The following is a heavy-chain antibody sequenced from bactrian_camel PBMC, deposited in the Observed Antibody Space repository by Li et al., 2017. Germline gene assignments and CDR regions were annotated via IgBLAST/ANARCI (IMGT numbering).Heavy chain of an antibody. CDR1: GHNYPTTNYC. CDR2: IDSEGRA. D-gene: IGHD3*01. J-gene: IGHJ7*01. Sequence: HVQLVESGGGSAESGGSLRLSCAASGHNYPTTNYCMGWFRQAPGKEREGVAAIDSEGRATVVDSVKDRFTVSQDNAKKTLWLQMTSLRPDDTATYYCAAGWGLTADQALTEYFDMDYWGKGTQVTVS. V-gene: IGHV3S53*01.